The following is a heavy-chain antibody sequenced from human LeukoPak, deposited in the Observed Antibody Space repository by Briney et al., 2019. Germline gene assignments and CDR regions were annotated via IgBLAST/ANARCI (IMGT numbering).Heavy chain of an antibody. CDR3: ARGGGWLQSNWFDP. CDR1: GGSISSYY. CDR2: IYYIVST. D-gene: IGHD5-24*01. Sequence: SETLSLTCTVSGGSISSYYWSWIRQPPGKGLEWIGYIYYIVSTNYNPSLKSRVTISVDTSTNQFSLKLSSVTAADTAVYYCARGGGWLQSNWFDPWGQGTLVTVSS. V-gene: IGHV4-59*01. J-gene: IGHJ5*02.